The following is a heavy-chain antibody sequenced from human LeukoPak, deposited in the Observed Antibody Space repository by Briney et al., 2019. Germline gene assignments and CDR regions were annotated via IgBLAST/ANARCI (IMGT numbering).Heavy chain of an antibody. CDR2: VNPNSGGT. CDR3: ARGRNSVYYFNVVAPYYFDY. Sequence: SVKASCKASGYTFTGYYMHWMRQAPGQGLEWMGRVNPNSGGTNYAQTFQGRVTMTMDTSINTAYMDLSRLISDDTAVYYCARGRNSVYYFNVVAPYYFDYWGQGTLVTVSS. V-gene: IGHV1-2*06. CDR1: GYTFTGYY. J-gene: IGHJ4*02. D-gene: IGHD3-22*01.